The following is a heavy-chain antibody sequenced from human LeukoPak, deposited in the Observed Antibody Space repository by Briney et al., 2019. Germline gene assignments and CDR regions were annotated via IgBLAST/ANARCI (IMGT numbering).Heavy chain of an antibody. CDR2: IIGSSGST. CDR3: AKGGYDYVEIGYFDY. CDR1: GFTVSSIY. Sequence: TGGSLRLSCAASGFTVSSIYMSWVRQAPGKGLEWVSVIIGSSGSTFYADPVKGRFTISRDNSKNTLYLQMNSLRAEDTAVYYCAKGGYDYVEIGYFDYWGQGTLVTVSS. D-gene: IGHD5-12*01. V-gene: IGHV3-23*01. J-gene: IGHJ4*02.